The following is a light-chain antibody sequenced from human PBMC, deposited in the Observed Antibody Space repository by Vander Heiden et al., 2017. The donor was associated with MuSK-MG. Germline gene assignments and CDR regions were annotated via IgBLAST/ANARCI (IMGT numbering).Light chain of an antibody. CDR2: GKN. Sequence: SSELTQDPAVSVALGQTVRITCLGDSLRIHYGSWYQQKPGQAPVLVIYGKNNRPSGIPDRFSGSSSGNTASLTITGAQAEDEADYYCNSRDISGNHVVFGGGTKLTVL. V-gene: IGLV3-19*01. CDR1: SLRIHY. CDR3: NSRDISGNHVV. J-gene: IGLJ2*01.